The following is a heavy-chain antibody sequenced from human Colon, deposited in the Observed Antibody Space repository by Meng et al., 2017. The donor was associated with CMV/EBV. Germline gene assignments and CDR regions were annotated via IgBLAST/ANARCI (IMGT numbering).Heavy chain of an antibody. Sequence: GGSLRLSCAASGFTFEYHTMHWVRQGPGKGLEWVSLISWDGGSTHYGDSVQGRFIISRDNNKKSLYLQMNNLRPEDTAVYFCGVSVSGWSVKDSFDMWGQGTTVTVSS. CDR3: GVSVSGWSVKDSFDM. CDR1: GFTFEYHT. V-gene: IGHV3-43*01. J-gene: IGHJ3*02. CDR2: ISWDGGST. D-gene: IGHD6-19*01.